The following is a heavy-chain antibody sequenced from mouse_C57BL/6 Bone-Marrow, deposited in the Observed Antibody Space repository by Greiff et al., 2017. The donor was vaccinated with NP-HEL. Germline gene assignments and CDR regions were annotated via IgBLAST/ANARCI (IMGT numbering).Heavy chain of an antibody. CDR2: ISNGGGST. V-gene: IGHV5-12*01. CDR1: GFTFSDYY. D-gene: IGHD2-1*01. Sequence: EVMLVESGGGLVQPGGSLKLSCAASGFTFSDYYMYWVRQTPEKRLEWVAYISNGGGSTYYPDTVKGRFTISRDNAKNTLYLQMSRLKSEDTAMYYCARHGDLLWWYFDVWGTGTTVTVSS. CDR3: ARHGDLLWWYFDV. J-gene: IGHJ1*03.